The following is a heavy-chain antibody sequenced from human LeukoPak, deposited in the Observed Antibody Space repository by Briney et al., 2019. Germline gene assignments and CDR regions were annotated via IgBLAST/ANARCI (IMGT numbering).Heavy chain of an antibody. J-gene: IGHJ6*02. CDR3: ATSLAAAGSYYYYGMDV. D-gene: IGHD6-13*01. CDR1: GXTFSSYA. CDR2: ISSNGGST. V-gene: IGHV3-64D*09. Sequence: PGGSLRLSCSASGXTFSSYAMHWVRQAPGKGLEYVSAISSNGGSTYYADSVKGRFTLSRDNSKNTLYLQMSSLRAEDTAVYYCATSLAAAGSYYYYGMDVWGQGTTVTVSS.